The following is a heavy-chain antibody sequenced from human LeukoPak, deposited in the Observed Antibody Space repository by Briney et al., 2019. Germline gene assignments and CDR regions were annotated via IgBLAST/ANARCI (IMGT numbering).Heavy chain of an antibody. Sequence: ASVNVSCKASGYTFTGYYMHWVRQAPGQGLEWMGWINPNSGGTNYAQKFQGRVTITADKSTSTAYMELSSLRSEDTAVYYCGGPLGPEWELLQGGAFDIWGQGTMVTVSS. CDR3: GGPLGPEWELLQGGAFDI. CDR1: GYTFTGYY. D-gene: IGHD1-26*01. CDR2: INPNSGGT. V-gene: IGHV1-2*02. J-gene: IGHJ3*02.